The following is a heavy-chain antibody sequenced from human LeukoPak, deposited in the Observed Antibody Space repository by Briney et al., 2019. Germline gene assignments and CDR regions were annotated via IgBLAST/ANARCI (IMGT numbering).Heavy chain of an antibody. J-gene: IGHJ5*02. CDR2: IRTNNGNT. CDR3: ARDWYCSGGSCSNCFDP. V-gene: IGHV1-18*01. Sequence: ASVKVSCKASGYTFTNYGISWVRQAPGQGLEWMGWIRTNNGNTNYAQKFQGGVTMTTDTSTTTVYMEVRSLRFDDTAMYYCARDWYCSGGSCSNCFDPWGQGTLVTVSS. CDR1: GYTFTNYG. D-gene: IGHD2-15*01.